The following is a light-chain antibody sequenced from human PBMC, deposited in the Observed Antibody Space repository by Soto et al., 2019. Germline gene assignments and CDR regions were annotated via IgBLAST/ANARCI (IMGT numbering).Light chain of an antibody. Sequence: EIVLTQSPGTLSLSPGERATLSCRASQRVSGRYFVWYQQKPGQAPSLLIYGATNRDRDTPYRFTGTGSGTAFKLTISRLEPEDFGVYYCEKYDSSSLTFGGGTKVEIK. CDR2: GAT. CDR1: QRVSGRY. V-gene: IGKV3-20*01. J-gene: IGKJ4*01. CDR3: EKYDSSSLT.